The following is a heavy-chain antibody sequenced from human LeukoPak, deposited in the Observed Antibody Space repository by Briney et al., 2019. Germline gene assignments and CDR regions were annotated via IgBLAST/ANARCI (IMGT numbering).Heavy chain of an antibody. CDR1: GGSISSYY. Sequence: PSETLSLTCPVSGGSISSYYWSWIRQPAGKGLEWIGRIYTGGSTNYNPSLKSRVTMSVDTSKNQFSLKLSSVTAADTAVYYCARVMRDCSGGSCYYAHFDYWGQGTLVTVSS. J-gene: IGHJ4*02. CDR3: ARVMRDCSGGSCYYAHFDY. V-gene: IGHV4-4*07. D-gene: IGHD2-15*01. CDR2: IYTGGST.